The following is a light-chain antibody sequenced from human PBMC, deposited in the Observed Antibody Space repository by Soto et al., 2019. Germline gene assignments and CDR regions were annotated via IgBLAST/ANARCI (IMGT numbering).Light chain of an antibody. CDR1: QSVRSN. CDR2: GAS. J-gene: IGKJ5*01. CDR3: QQYNDWPLT. V-gene: IGKV3-15*01. Sequence: EIVMTQSPATLSVSPGERATLSCRASQSVRSNLAWYQQKPGQAPRLLIYGASSRATGIPARFSGSGSGTEFILTISSLQSEDFAVYYCQQYNDWPLTFGQGTRLEIK.